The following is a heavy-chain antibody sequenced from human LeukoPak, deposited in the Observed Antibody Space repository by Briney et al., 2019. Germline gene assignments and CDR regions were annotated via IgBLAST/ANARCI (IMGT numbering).Heavy chain of an antibody. Sequence: GGSLRLSCAASGFTFRIYDMNWVCQAPGKGLEWVSYISSSGSTRSYADSVQGRFTISRDNAKNSLSLQMNSLRAEDTAVYYCARVAWRAFDIWGQGTMVTVSS. D-gene: IGHD5-12*01. V-gene: IGHV3-48*03. CDR2: ISSSGSTR. CDR1: GFTFRIYD. J-gene: IGHJ3*02. CDR3: ARVAWRAFDI.